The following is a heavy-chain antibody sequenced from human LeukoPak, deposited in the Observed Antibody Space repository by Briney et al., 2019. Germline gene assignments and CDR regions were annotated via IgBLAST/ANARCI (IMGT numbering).Heavy chain of an antibody. CDR1: GFTFSSYD. V-gene: IGHV3-13*01. CDR2: IGTAGDT. J-gene: IGHJ6*02. Sequence: GGSLRLSCAASGFTFSSYDMHWVRQATGKGLKWVSAIGTAGDTYYPGSVKGRFTISRENAKNSLYLQMNSLRAGDTAVYYCARFPGYYYGMDVWGQGTTVTVSS. CDR3: ARFPGYYYGMDV.